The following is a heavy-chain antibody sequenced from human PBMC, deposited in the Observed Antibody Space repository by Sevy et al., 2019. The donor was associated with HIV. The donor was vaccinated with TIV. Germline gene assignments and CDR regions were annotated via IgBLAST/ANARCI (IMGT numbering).Heavy chain of an antibody. CDR2: IRNDGSTK. CDR3: VKGPHPAVTTSYALDV. CDR1: GFIFKSYG. Sequence: GGSLRLSCAASGFIFKSYGMHWVRQAPGKGLEWVTFIRNDGSTKYYADSVRGRFTASRDNSKNTLYPQMNSLRPEDTAVYYCVKGPHPAVTTSYALDVWGQGTTVTVSS. V-gene: IGHV3-30*02. J-gene: IGHJ6*02. D-gene: IGHD4-17*01.